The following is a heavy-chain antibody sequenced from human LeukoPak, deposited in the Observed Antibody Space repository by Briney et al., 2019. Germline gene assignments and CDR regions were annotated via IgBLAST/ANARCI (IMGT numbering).Heavy chain of an antibody. CDR3: ARLVGDADGVPDYYGMDV. CDR2: IIPILGIA. V-gene: IGHV1-69*04. Sequence: GASVKVSCKASGGTFSSYAISWVRQAPGQGLEWMGRIIPILGIANYAQKFQGRVTITADKSTSTAYMELSSLRSEDTAVYCCARLVGDADGVPDYYGMDVWGQGTTVTVSS. CDR1: GGTFSSYA. D-gene: IGHD1-26*01. J-gene: IGHJ6*02.